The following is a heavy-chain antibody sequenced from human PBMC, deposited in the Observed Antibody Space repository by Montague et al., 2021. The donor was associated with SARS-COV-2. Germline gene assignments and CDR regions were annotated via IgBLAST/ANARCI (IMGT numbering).Heavy chain of an antibody. CDR1: GFTFSSFE. V-gene: IGHV3-48*03. J-gene: IGHJ4*02. CDR3: ARGSSGWHDRIDY. Sequence: SLRLSCAASGFTFSSFEMNWVRQAPGKGLEWVSYISSSGSPQHYADSVRGGFTISRDNAKNSLYLQMNSLRAEDTAVYYCARGSSGWHDRIDYWGQGSLVTVSS. CDR2: ISSSGSPQ. D-gene: IGHD6-19*01.